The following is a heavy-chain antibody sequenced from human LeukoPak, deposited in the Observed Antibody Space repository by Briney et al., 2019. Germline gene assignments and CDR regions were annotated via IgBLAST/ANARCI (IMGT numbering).Heavy chain of an antibody. CDR2: INWNGIST. J-gene: IGHJ4*02. V-gene: IGHV3-20*04. CDR1: GFTFDDYG. CDR3: ARDPGTGYIDY. D-gene: IGHD1-1*01. Sequence: GGSLRLSCAASGFTFDDYGMSWVRQAPGKGLDWVSGINWNGISTRYADSVKGRFTISRDNAKNSLYLQMNSLRAEDTALYYCARDPGTGYIDYWGQGTLVTVSS.